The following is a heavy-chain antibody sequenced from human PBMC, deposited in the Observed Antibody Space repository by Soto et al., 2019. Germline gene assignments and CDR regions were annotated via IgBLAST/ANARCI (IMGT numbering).Heavy chain of an antibody. V-gene: IGHV5-51*01. CDR1: GYSFSSYW. CDR3: ARWEMNDTPLGAAAGDFDE. Sequence: PGESLKISCKDSGYSFSSYWIGWVRQMPGKGLEWMGIIYPGDSDTRYSPSFQGQVTISADKSISTAYLQWSSLKASDTAMYYCARWEMNDTPLGAAAGDFDEWGQGTLVTVSS. J-gene: IGHJ4*02. CDR2: IYPGDSDT. D-gene: IGHD6-13*01.